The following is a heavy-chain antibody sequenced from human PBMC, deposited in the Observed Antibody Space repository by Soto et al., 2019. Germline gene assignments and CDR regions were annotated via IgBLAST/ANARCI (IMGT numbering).Heavy chain of an antibody. CDR2: IFSNDEK. D-gene: IGHD3-3*01. CDR3: ARIRVDYDFWSGLFYYYYGMDV. J-gene: IGHJ6*02. Sequence: GSGPTLVNPTAPLTLTCTVSGFSLSNTSMGVSWIRQPPGKALEWLAHIFSNDEKSYSTSLKSRLTISKDTSKSQVVLTMTNMDPVDTATSYCARIRVDYDFWSGLFYYYYGMDVWGQGTTVTVSS. CDR1: GFSLSNTSMG. V-gene: IGHV2-26*01.